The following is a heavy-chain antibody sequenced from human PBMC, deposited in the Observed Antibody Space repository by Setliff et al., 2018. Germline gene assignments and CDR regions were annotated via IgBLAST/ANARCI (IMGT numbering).Heavy chain of an antibody. CDR1: GYTLTELS. Sequence: ASVKVSCKVSGYTLTELSMHWVRQAPGKGLEWTGGFDPEDGETIYAQKFQGRVTMTEDTSTDTVYMELSSLRSEDTAVYYCATGLPYYDSSGYYLFDYWGQGTLVTVSS. V-gene: IGHV1-24*01. CDR2: FDPEDGET. J-gene: IGHJ4*02. CDR3: ATGLPYYDSSGYYLFDY. D-gene: IGHD3-22*01.